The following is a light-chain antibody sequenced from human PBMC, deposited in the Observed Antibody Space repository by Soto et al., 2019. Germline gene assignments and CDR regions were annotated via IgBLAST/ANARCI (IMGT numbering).Light chain of an antibody. CDR2: KAS. CDR1: QSISSW. J-gene: IGKJ1*01. V-gene: IGKV1-5*03. CDR3: QQYNSYWT. Sequence: DIQMTQSPSSLSASVGDRVTITCRASQSISSWVAWYQQKPGKAPKLLIYKASSLESGVPSRFSGSGSGTEFTLTISSLQPDDFATYYCQQYNSYWTFGQGTK.